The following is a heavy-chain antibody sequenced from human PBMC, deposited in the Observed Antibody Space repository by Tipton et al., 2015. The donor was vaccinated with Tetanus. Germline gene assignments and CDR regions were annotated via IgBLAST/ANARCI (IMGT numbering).Heavy chain of an antibody. Sequence: SLRLSCAASGFIFSSYGIHWVRQAPGKGLEWVAVSWYDGTDKYYADSVKDRFTISRDNSKNILYLQMNSLRAEDTAVYYCAREADCSGGSCFSGDFDNWGQGTQVTVSS. CDR2: SWYDGTDK. CDR3: AREADCSGGSCFSGDFDN. D-gene: IGHD2-15*01. V-gene: IGHV3-33*01. J-gene: IGHJ4*02. CDR1: GFIFSSYG.